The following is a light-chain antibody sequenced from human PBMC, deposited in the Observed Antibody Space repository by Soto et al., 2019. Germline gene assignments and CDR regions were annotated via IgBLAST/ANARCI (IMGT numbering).Light chain of an antibody. CDR2: EVS. CDR3: SSYAGNNNLV. CDR1: SSDVGSYKF. V-gene: IGLV2-8*01. J-gene: IGLJ2*01. Sequence: QSALTQPPSASGSPGQSVTNSCTGTSSDVGSYKFVSWYQQHPGKAPKVLIFEVSKRPSGVPDRFSGSKSGKTASLTVSGLQAEDEADYYCSSYAGNNNLVFGGGTKLTVL.